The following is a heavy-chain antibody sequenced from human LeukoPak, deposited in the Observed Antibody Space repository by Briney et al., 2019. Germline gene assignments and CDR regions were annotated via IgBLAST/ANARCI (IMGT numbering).Heavy chain of an antibody. CDR2: IYYSGTT. V-gene: IGHV4-30-4*08. J-gene: IGHJ4*02. CDR1: GGSISSGDYY. D-gene: IGHD2-2*01. CDR3: AIGGAIVVVPAASYFDY. Sequence: SQTLSLTCTVSGGSISSGDYYWSWIRQPPGKGLERIGYIYYSGTTYYTPSLKSRFTIAVDTSKNQFSLKLSSVTAADTAVYYCAIGGAIVVVPAASYFDYWGQGTLVTVSS.